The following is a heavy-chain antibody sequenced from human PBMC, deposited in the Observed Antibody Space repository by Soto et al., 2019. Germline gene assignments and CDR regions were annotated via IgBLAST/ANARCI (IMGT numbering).Heavy chain of an antibody. CDR1: GFTFSSYS. CDR3: ARDRYSSGSRGYYFYY. Sequence: PGGSLRLSCAASGFTFSSYSMNWVRQAPGKGLEWVSSISSSSSYIYYADSVKGRFTISRDNAKNSLYLQMNSLRAEDTAVYYCARDRYSSGSRGYYFYYWGQGTLVTVSS. D-gene: IGHD6-19*01. V-gene: IGHV3-21*01. CDR2: ISSSSSYI. J-gene: IGHJ4*02.